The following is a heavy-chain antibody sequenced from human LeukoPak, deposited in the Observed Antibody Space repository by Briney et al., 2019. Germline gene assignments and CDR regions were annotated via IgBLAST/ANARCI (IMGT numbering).Heavy chain of an antibody. CDR3: ARVPYSGGSYPEDY. D-gene: IGHD2-15*01. J-gene: IGHJ4*02. CDR1: GYTFTGYY. V-gene: IGHV1-2*02. Sequence: ASVKVSCKASGYTFTGYYMHWVRQAPGQGLEWMGWINPNSGGTNYAQKFQGRVTMTRDTSISTAYMELSRLRSDDTAVYYCARVPYSGGSYPEDYWGQGTLVTVSS. CDR2: INPNSGGT.